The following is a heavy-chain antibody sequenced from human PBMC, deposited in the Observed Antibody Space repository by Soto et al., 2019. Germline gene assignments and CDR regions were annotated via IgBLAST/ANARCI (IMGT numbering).Heavy chain of an antibody. CDR3: ARVGRLRFFDY. CDR1: GFTFSSYD. D-gene: IGHD5-12*01. CDR2: IGTAGDT. V-gene: IGHV3-13*04. Sequence: EVQLVESGGGLVQPGGSLRLSCAASGFTFSSYDMHWVRQATGKGLEWVSSIGTAGDTYYPGSVKGRFTISRENAKNSLYLQMNSLRAGDTAVYYCARVGRLRFFDYWGPGTLVTVSS. J-gene: IGHJ4*02.